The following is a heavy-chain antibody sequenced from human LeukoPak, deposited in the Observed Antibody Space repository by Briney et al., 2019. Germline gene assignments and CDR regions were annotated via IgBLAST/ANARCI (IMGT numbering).Heavy chain of an antibody. CDR2: ISGSGSTT. D-gene: IGHD3-10*01. J-gene: IGHJ4*02. CDR1: GFTFSSYA. CDR3: ARDPSLLYFGEGHFDF. Sequence: GGSLRLSCAASGFTFSSYAMSWVRQAPGKGLEWVSYISGSGSTTYYADSVKGRFTISRDNAKNSLHLQMHSLRAEDTAVYYCARDPSLLYFGEGHFDFWGQGALVTVSS. V-gene: IGHV3-48*03.